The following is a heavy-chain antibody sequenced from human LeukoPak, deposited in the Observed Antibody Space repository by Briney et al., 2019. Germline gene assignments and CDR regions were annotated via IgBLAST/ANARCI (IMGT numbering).Heavy chain of an antibody. J-gene: IGHJ4*02. D-gene: IGHD6-13*01. Sequence: ASVTVSCKVSGYTLTELSMHWVRQAPGKGLEWMGGFDPEDGETIYAQKFQGRVTMTEDTSTDTAYMELSSLRSEDTAVYYCATSVGSSWEEVYYFDYWGQGTLVTVSS. CDR1: GYTLTELS. V-gene: IGHV1-24*01. CDR2: FDPEDGET. CDR3: ATSVGSSWEEVYYFDY.